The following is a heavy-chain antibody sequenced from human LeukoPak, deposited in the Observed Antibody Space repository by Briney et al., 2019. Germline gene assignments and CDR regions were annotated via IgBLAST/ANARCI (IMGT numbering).Heavy chain of an antibody. V-gene: IGHV1-2*02. Sequence: GASVKVSCKASGYTFTGYYMHWVRQAPGQGLERMGWINPNSGGTNYAQKFQGRVTMTRDTSISTAYMELSRLRSDDTAVYYCARDSDGVRGVIITADYWGQGTLVTVSS. CDR3: ARDSDGVRGVIITADY. CDR1: GYTFTGYY. CDR2: INPNSGGT. D-gene: IGHD3-10*01. J-gene: IGHJ4*02.